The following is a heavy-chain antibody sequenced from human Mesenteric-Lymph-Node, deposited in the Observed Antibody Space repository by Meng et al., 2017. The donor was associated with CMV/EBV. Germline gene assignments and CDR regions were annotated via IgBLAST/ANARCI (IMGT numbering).Heavy chain of an antibody. CDR2: INTNTGNP. J-gene: IGHJ4*02. CDR1: GYTFTSYD. V-gene: IGHV7-4-1*02. Sequence: SGYTFTSYDMNWVQQAPGQGLEWMGWINTNTGNPTFAQGFTGRFVFSLDTSVSTAYLQISSLKAEDTAVYYCARVAPDYYGSGSHDYWGQGTLVTVSS. CDR3: ARVAPDYYGSGSHDY. D-gene: IGHD3-10*01.